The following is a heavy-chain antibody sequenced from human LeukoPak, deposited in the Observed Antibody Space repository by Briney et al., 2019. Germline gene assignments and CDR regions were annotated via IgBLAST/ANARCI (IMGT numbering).Heavy chain of an antibody. CDR3: ARDRSGSRWRWFDP. Sequence: GASVKVSCKASGYTFTNYYIHWVRQAPGQGLEWMGIINPTCGSASYAQTFQGRVSMTSDTSTSTLYLELSSLRSEDTAVYYCARDRSGSRWRWFDPWGQGTLVTVSS. V-gene: IGHV1-46*01. D-gene: IGHD6-13*01. CDR1: GYTFTNYY. CDR2: INPTCGSA. J-gene: IGHJ5*02.